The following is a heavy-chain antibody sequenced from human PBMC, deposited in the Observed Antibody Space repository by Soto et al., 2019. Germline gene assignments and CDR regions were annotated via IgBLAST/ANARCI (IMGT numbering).Heavy chain of an antibody. CDR1: GFTFSSYA. D-gene: IGHD2-15*01. V-gene: IGHV3-23*01. CDR2: ISGSGGST. CDR3: AKDRKKHILVVVAATPGHDAFDI. Sequence: PGGSLRLSCAASGFTFSSYAMSWVRQAPGKGLEWVSAISGSGGSTYYADSVKGRFTISRDNSKNTLYLQMNSLRAEDTAVYYCAKDRKKHILVVVAATPGHDAFDIWGQGPMVTVSS. J-gene: IGHJ3*02.